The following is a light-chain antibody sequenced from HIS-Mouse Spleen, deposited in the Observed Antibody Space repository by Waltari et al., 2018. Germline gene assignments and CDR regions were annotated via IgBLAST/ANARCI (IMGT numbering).Light chain of an antibody. J-gene: IGKJ2*01. V-gene: IGKV3-20*01. CDR3: QQYGSSPYT. CDR2: AAS. CDR1: QSVSSSY. Sequence: EIALTQSPGTLSLSPGERATLPCRANQSVSSSYLAWYQQKPGQATRLLSHAASSRATGIPDRFSGSESETDFTLTISRLEPEDFAVYYCQQYGSSPYTFGQGTKLEIK.